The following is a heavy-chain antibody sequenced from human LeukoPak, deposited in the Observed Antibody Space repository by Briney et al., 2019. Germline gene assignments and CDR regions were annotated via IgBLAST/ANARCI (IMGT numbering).Heavy chain of an antibody. J-gene: IGHJ4*02. CDR3: AKDDLPIGQYYDSSGSFDY. V-gene: IGHV4-59*01. CDR1: GGSISGYY. D-gene: IGHD3-22*01. CDR2: IYDSGST. Sequence: SETLSLTCTVSGGSISGYYWNWIRQPPGKGLEWIGYIYDSGSTSYNSSLKSRVTISADTSKNQFSLKLTSVTAADTAVYYCAKDDLPIGQYYDSSGSFDYWGQGTLVTVSS.